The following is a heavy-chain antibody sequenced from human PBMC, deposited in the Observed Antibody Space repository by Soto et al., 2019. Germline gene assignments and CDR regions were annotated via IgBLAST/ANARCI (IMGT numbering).Heavy chain of an antibody. J-gene: IGHJ5*02. Sequence: GGSLRLSCAASGFTFSNNWMNWVRQAPGKGLEWVDNIKQDGSEKYYVDSVKGRYSISRDNADNTLSLQMSSLRPEDTAVYYCARHPDTDGDHLNWFDPWGQGTLVTVSS. CDR3: ARHPDTDGDHLNWFDP. CDR1: GFTFSNNW. CDR2: IKQDGSEK. D-gene: IGHD2-2*02. V-gene: IGHV3-7*01.